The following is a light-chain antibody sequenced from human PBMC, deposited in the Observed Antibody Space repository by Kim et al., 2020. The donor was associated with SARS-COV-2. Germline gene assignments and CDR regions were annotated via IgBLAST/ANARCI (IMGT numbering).Light chain of an antibody. J-gene: IGKJ1*01. CDR2: DAS. V-gene: IGKV1-5*01. Sequence: DIQMTQSPSTLSASVGDRVTITCRTSQSISIWLAWYQQKPGKAPNLLIYDASILESGVPSRFSGSGSGTEFTLTISGLQPDDFATYYCQEYKSNSWTFGQGTRVEI. CDR3: QEYKSNSWT. CDR1: QSISIW.